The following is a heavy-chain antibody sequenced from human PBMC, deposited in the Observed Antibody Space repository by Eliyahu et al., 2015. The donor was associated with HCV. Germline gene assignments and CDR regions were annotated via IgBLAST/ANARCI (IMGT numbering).Heavy chain of an antibody. J-gene: IGHJ6*02. D-gene: IGHD2-21*02. V-gene: IGHV3-11*04. CDR1: GFXFSDYY. Sequence: QGQLVESGGGLVKPGGSLRLSCAASGFXFSDYYMGWIRQAPGKGLEWVSYISSSGNTKYYADSXKGRFTVSRDNAKNSLYLQINSLTPEDTAMYYCARGGNCGGDCWTYYGLDVWGHGTTVTVSS. CDR3: ARGGNCGGDCWTYYGLDV. CDR2: ISSSGNTK.